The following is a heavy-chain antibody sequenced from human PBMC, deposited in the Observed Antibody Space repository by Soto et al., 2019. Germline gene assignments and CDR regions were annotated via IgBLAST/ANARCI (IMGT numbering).Heavy chain of an antibody. CDR1: GFSLSNARMG. V-gene: IGHV2-26*01. J-gene: IGHJ4*02. CDR3: ARIPIAAAGKVESITPLWD. Sequence: QVTLKESGPVLVKPTETLTLTCTVSGFSLSNARMGVSWIRQPPGKALEWLAHIFSNDEKSYSTSLKSRLTISTDTSKSQVVLTMTNMDPVDTATYYCARIPIAAAGKVESITPLWDWGQGTLVTVSS. CDR2: IFSNDEK. D-gene: IGHD6-13*01.